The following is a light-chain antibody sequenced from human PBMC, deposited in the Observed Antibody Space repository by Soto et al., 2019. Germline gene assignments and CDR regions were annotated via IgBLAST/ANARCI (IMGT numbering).Light chain of an antibody. V-gene: IGKV1-9*01. CDR2: SAS. CDR1: RDIGSD. Sequence: TQSPSSLSASVGDRITITCRASRDIGSDLSWYQQKPGKAPTLLIYSASTLQSGVPSRFSGSGSETEFSLTIRALQPEDFATYYCQQLSRYPLTFGGGTKVDIK. J-gene: IGKJ4*01. CDR3: QQLSRYPLT.